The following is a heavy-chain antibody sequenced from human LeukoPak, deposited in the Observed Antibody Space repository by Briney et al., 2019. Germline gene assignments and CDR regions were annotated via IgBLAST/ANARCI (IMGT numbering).Heavy chain of an antibody. CDR1: GFTFDDYA. CDR2: ISWNSGSI. V-gene: IGHV3-9*01. CDR3: AKEYYYGSGSYYGMDV. D-gene: IGHD3-10*01. Sequence: GGSLRLSCAASGFTFDDYAMRWVQQAPGKGLEWVSGISWNSGSIGDADSVKGRFTISRDNAKHSLYLQMNSLRAEDTALYYCAKEYYYGSGSYYGMDVWGQGTTVTVSS. J-gene: IGHJ6*02.